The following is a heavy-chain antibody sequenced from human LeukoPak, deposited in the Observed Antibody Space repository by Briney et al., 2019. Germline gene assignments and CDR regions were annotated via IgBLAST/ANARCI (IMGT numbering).Heavy chain of an antibody. D-gene: IGHD2-8*01. CDR1: GGSISRRNYY. J-gene: IGHJ3*02. Sequence: PSETLSLTCTVSGGSISRRNYYLGWIRQPPGKGLEWIGSIYHSGSTYYNPSLKSRVTISVDTSKNQFSLKLSSVTAADTAVYYCARDNGNGAFDIWGQGTMVTVSS. CDR2: IYHSGST. CDR3: ARDNGNGAFDI. V-gene: IGHV4-39*07.